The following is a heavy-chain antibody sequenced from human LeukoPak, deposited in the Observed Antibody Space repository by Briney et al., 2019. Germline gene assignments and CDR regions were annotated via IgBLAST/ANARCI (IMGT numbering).Heavy chain of an antibody. CDR2: INAGNGNT. CDR1: GYTFTSYA. CDR3: ARDPGYSSGWSYVDY. Sequence: ASVTVSCMASGYTFTSYAMHWVRQAPGQRLEWMGWINAGNGNTKYSQKFQGRVTITRDTSASTAYMELSSLRSEDTAVYYCARDPGYSSGWSYVDYWGQGTLVTVSS. V-gene: IGHV1-3*01. J-gene: IGHJ4*02. D-gene: IGHD6-19*01.